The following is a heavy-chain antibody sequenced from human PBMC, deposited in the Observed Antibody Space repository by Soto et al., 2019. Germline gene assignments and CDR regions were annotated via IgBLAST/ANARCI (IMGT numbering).Heavy chain of an antibody. D-gene: IGHD4-17*01. CDR1: GGSISSGDYY. CDR2: IYYSGST. J-gene: IGHJ4*02. Sequence: SETLSLTCTVSGGSISSGDYYWSWIRQPPGKGLEWIGYIYYSGSTYYNPSLKSRVTISVDTSKNQFSLKLSSVTAADTAVYYCAREVTTGGGYFDYWGQGTLVTVSS. V-gene: IGHV4-30-4*01. CDR3: AREVTTGGGYFDY.